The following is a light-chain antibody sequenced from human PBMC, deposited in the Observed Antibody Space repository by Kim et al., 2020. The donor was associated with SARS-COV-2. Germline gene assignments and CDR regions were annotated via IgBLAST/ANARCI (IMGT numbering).Light chain of an antibody. CDR3: SSYTSSSTVV. CDR1: SSDVGGYNY. V-gene: IGLV2-14*01. J-gene: IGLJ1*01. CDR2: DVS. Sequence: QSALTQPASVSGSPGQSITISCTGTSSDVGGYNYVSWYQQHPGKAPKLMIYDVSKRPSGVSNRFSGPKSGNTASLTISGLQAEDEADYYCSSYTSSSTVVFGTGTKVTVL.